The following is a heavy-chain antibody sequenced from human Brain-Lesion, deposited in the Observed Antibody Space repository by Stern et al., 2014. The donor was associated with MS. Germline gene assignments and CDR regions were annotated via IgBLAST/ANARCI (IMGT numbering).Heavy chain of an antibody. D-gene: IGHD4-23*01. CDR3: ARIFGGNFDN. CDR2: IVHSGST. V-gene: IGHV4-30-2*01. Sequence: QLQLQESGSGLVKPSQTLSLTCAVSGGSISSGDYSWSWIRQPPGKSLEWIGYIVHSGSTDYNPALKSRVSISVDRSKNQFSLKLSSVTAADTAMYYCARIFGGNFDNWGQGTLVTVSS. J-gene: IGHJ4*02. CDR1: GGSISSGDYS.